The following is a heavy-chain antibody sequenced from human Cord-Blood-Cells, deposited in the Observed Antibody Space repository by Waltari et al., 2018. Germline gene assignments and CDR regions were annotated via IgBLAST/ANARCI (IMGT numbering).Heavy chain of an antibody. D-gene: IGHD7-27*01. V-gene: IGHV3-23*01. CDR1: GFTFSSYA. CDR3: AKGTGATGAFDY. Sequence: EVQLLESGGGLVQPGGSLRLSCAASGFTFSSYAMSWVRQAPGKGLEWVSAISGSGGSTYYADSAKGRFTISRDNSKNTLYLQMNSLRAEDTSVYYCAKGTGATGAFDYWGQGTLVTVSS. J-gene: IGHJ4*02. CDR2: ISGSGGST.